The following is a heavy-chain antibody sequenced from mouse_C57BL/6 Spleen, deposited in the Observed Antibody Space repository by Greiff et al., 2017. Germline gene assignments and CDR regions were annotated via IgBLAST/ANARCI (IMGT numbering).Heavy chain of an antibody. V-gene: IGHV14-2*01. CDR2: IDPEDGED. J-gene: IGHJ3*01. Sequence: VQLQQSGAELVKPGASVKLSCTASGFNIKDSYMHWVKQRTEPGLEWIGRIDPEDGEDKYAPPFPGQATITADTSSKTAFRQRSSLTSEDTAVYYCARGDSWGFADWGQGTLVTVPA. CDR3: ARGDSWGFAD. CDR1: GFNIKDSY.